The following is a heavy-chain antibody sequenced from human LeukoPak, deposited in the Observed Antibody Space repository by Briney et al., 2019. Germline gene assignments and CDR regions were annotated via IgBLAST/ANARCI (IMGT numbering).Heavy chain of an antibody. CDR1: GGSISSSSYY. J-gene: IGHJ6*03. CDR3: ARDYDFWSGYYDYYYMDV. V-gene: IGHV4-39*07. D-gene: IGHD3-3*01. CDR2: IYYSGST. Sequence: SETLSLTCTVSGGSISSSSYYWGWIRQPPGKGLEWIGSIYYSGSTYYNPSLKSQVTISVDTSKNQFSLKLSSVTAADTAVYYCARDYDFWSGYYDYYYMDVWGKGTTVTVSS.